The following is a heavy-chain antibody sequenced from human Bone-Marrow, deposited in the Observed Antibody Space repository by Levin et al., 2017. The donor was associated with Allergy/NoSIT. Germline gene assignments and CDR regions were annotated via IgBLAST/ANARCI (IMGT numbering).Heavy chain of an antibody. CDR3: ARDRKWADIVVVPAANDWFDP. CDR2: INPNSGGT. D-gene: IGHD2-2*01. CDR1: GYTFTGYY. Sequence: GASVKVSCKASGYTFTGYYMHWVRQAPGQGLEWMGWINPNSGGTNYAQKFQGRVTMTRDTSISTAYMELSRLRSDDTAVYYCARDRKWADIVVVPAANDWFDPWGQGTLVTVSS. V-gene: IGHV1-2*02. J-gene: IGHJ5*02.